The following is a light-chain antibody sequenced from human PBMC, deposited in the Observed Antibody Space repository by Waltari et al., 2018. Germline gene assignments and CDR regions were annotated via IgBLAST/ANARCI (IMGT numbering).Light chain of an antibody. CDR3: SSYAKGDNHVI. CDR2: VAN. CDR1: NSHVGCYNY. J-gene: IGLJ2*01. V-gene: IGLV2-14*03. Sequence: TLTQPACVSGPPGPPITIPCTATNSHVGCYNYVPWHQHLPGKAPKLMIYVANKWPSRVSNRFPGSKSGNTASLTISRLQAEDEDDYYYSSYAKGDNHVIFGGGTKLTVL.